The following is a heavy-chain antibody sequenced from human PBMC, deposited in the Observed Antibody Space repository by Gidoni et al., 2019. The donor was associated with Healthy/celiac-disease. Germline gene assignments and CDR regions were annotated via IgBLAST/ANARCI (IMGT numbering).Heavy chain of an antibody. D-gene: IGHD4-17*01. V-gene: IGHV3-30*03. CDR3: ARSGDYGDSETFDY. CDR1: AFTFSSYR. CDR2: ISYDGSNK. Sequence: QVQLVESGGGVVQPGRAQILSCPAAAFTFSSYRMHWVRQAPGKGLEWVAVISYDGSNKYYADSVKGRFTISRDNSKNTLYLQMNSLRAEDTAVYYCARSGDYGDSETFDYWGQGTLVTVSS. J-gene: IGHJ4*02.